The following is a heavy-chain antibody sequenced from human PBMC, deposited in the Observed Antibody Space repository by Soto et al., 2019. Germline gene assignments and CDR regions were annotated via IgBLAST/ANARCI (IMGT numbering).Heavy chain of an antibody. D-gene: IGHD3-10*01. CDR2: ISTSGDTI. CDR1: GFILSDYY. J-gene: IGHJ6*02. Sequence: QVHLVESGGGLARPGGSLRLSCGASGFILSDYYMNWIRQAPGKGLEWVSYISTSGDTIYYADSVRGRFTISRDNGKKSLYLQINSLRAEDTAVYYCAREIGGTVRGVVISEGMDVWDQGTTVTVSS. V-gene: IGHV3-11*01. CDR3: AREIGGTVRGVVISEGMDV.